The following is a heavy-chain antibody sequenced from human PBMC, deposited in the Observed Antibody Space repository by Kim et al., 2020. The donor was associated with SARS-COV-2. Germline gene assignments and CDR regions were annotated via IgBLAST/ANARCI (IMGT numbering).Heavy chain of an antibody. V-gene: IGHV4-39*01. D-gene: IGHD4-17*01. CDR3: VRRKGNGDQLDY. Sequence: YYNACLQRRVNISIDTSKNQCSLKLKAVTAADTAVYYCVRRKGNGDQLDYWGQGILVTVSS. J-gene: IGHJ4*02.